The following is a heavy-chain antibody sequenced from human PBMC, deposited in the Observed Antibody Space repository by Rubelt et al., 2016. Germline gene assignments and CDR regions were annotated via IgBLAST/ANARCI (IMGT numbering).Heavy chain of an antibody. CDR3: ATASPYCSGGSCS. CDR2: FDPEDGET. V-gene: IGHV1-24*01. Sequence: QVQLVQSGAEVKKPGASVKVSCKVSGYTLTELSMHWVRQAPGKGLEWMGGFDPEDGETIYAQKAVGRVTMTEDTVTDPAYRGLSSLRSEYMAVSYCATASPYCSGGSCSWGQGTLVTVSS. CDR1: GYTLTELS. J-gene: IGHJ5*02. D-gene: IGHD2-15*01.